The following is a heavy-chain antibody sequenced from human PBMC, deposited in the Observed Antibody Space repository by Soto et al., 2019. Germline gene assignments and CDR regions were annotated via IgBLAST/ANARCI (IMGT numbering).Heavy chain of an antibody. J-gene: IGHJ4*02. Sequence: QVQLQESGPGLVKPSETLSLTCNVSGDSIASHYWSWIRQSPGKGLEWVGYVYASGSTNYNPSLKSRVTMSMDTSNNRFPLRLSSVTAAATAIYYCARLFGNYSPMYDFDYWGQGTLVTVSS. CDR1: GDSIASHY. D-gene: IGHD3-3*01. V-gene: IGHV4-59*08. CDR3: ARLFGNYSPMYDFDY. CDR2: VYASGST.